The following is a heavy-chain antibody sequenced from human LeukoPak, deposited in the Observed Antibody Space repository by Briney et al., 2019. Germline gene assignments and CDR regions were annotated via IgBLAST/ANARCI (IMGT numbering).Heavy chain of an antibody. CDR2: IYTSGST. CDR1: GGSISSSSYY. D-gene: IGHD3-3*01. J-gene: IGHJ4*02. V-gene: IGHV4-39*07. Sequence: SETLSLTCTVSGGSISSSSYYWGWIRQPPGKGLEWIGRIYTSGSTNYNPSLKSRVTISVDTSKNQFSLKLSSVTAADTAVYYCARALVLRFLEWLSPSGYFDYWGQGTLVTVSS. CDR3: ARALVLRFLEWLSPSGYFDY.